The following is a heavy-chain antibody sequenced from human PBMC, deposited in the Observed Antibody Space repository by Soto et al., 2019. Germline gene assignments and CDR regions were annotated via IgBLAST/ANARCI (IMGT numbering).Heavy chain of an antibody. V-gene: IGHV3-23*01. J-gene: IGHJ3*02. Sequence: EVQLLESGGGLVQPGGSLRLSCAASGFTFSSYVMNWVRQAPGKGLEWVSTISGSGGSTYYAVSVEGRFTFSRDNSKNTLQLLMNSLRAEDTAVYYCAKGWSNGWYDAFDIWGQGTMVTVSS. D-gene: IGHD6-19*01. CDR1: GFTFSSYV. CDR3: AKGWSNGWYDAFDI. CDR2: ISGSGGST.